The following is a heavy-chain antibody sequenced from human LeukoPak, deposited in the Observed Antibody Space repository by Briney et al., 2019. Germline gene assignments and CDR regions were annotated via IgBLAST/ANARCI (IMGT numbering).Heavy chain of an antibody. J-gene: IGHJ4*02. CDR3: ARDLYLDY. V-gene: IGHV3-7*05. CDR1: EFTFSRYW. Sequence: GGSLRLSCAASEFTFSRYWMSWVRQAPGKGLEWVANIKQDGSEKSYVDSVKGRFTISRDNAKNSLYLQMNSLRVEDTAVYYCARDLYLDYWGQGTLVTVSS. CDR2: IKQDGSEK.